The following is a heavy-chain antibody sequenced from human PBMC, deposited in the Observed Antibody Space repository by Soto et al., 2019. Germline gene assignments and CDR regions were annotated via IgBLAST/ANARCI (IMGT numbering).Heavy chain of an antibody. CDR1: GGSISSYY. CDR2: IYYSGST. V-gene: IGHV4-59*08. Sequence: PSETLSLTCTVSGGSISSYYWSWIRQPPGKGLEWIGYIYYSGSTNYNPSLKSRVTISVDTSKNQFSLKPSSVTAADTAVYYCARHSSEWKSSSWYYFDYWGQGTLVTVSS. CDR3: ARHSSEWKSSSWYYFDY. D-gene: IGHD6-13*01. J-gene: IGHJ4*02.